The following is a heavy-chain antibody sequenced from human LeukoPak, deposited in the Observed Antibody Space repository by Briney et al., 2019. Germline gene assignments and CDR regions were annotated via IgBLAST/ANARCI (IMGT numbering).Heavy chain of an antibody. CDR3: ARQHDSSGYYLDYFDY. V-gene: IGHV5-51*01. CDR2: IYPGDSDT. D-gene: IGHD3-22*01. Sequence: GESLKISCKGSGYSFTSYWIGWVRQMPGKSLEWMGIIYPGDSDTRYSPSFQGQVTISADKCISTAYLQWSSLKASDTAMYYCARQHDSSGYYLDYFDYWGQGTLVTVSS. CDR1: GYSFTSYW. J-gene: IGHJ4*02.